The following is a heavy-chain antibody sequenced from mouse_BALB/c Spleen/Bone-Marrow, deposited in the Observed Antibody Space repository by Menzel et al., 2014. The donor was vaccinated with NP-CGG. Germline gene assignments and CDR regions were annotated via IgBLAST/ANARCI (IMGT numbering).Heavy chain of an antibody. V-gene: IGHV1-7*01. CDR3: ARGAVVAYYYAMDY. D-gene: IGHD1-1*01. CDR1: GYTFTSYW. Sequence: VQLQESGAELAKPGASVKMSCKASGYTFTSYWMHWVKQRPGQGLEWIGYINPSTGYTEYNQKFKDKATLTADKSSSRASMHLSSGTCEDSAVYYCARGAVVAYYYAMDYWGQGTSVTVSS. CDR2: INPSTGYT. J-gene: IGHJ4*01.